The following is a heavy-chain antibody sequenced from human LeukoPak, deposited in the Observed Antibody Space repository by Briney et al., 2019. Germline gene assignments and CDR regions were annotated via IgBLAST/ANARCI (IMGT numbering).Heavy chain of an antibody. D-gene: IGHD2/OR15-2a*01. J-gene: IGHJ4*02. CDR3: ARFLFPWGFDY. CDR2: ISSSGSTI. Sequence: PGGSLRLSCAASGFTVSSNYMSWIRQAPGKGLEWVSYISSSGSTIYYADSVKGRFTMSRDNAKNSLNLQMNSLRAEDTAVYYCARFLFPWGFDYWGQGILVTVSS. V-gene: IGHV3-11*04. CDR1: GFTVSSNY.